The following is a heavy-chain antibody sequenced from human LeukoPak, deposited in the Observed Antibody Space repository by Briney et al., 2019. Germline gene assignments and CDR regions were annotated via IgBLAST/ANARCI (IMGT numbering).Heavy chain of an antibody. J-gene: IGHJ4*02. V-gene: IGHV3-7*01. CDR3: ARDGHY. CDR2: IKQDGSEK. CDR1: GFIFSDYW. Sequence: GGSLRLSCAASGFIFSDYWMNWVRQAPGKGLEWVANIKQDGSEKHCVDSVKGRFTISRDNAKNSLYLQMNSLRAEDTAVYYCARDGHYWGQGTLVTVSS.